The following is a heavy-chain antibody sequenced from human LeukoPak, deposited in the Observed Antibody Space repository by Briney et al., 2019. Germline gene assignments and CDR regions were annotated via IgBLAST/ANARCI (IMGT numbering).Heavy chain of an antibody. CDR1: GYTFTSYG. J-gene: IGHJ4*02. Sequence: ASVKVSCKASGYTFTSYGISWVRQAPGQGLEWMGRINPNSGGTNYAQKFQGRVTMTRDTSISTAYMELSRLRSDDTAVYHCARGRGSSWYDYWGQGTLVTVSS. CDR2: INPNSGGT. V-gene: IGHV1-2*06. CDR3: ARGRGSSWYDY. D-gene: IGHD6-13*01.